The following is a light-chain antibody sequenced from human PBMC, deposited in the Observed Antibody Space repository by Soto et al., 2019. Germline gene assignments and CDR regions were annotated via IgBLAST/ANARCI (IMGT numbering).Light chain of an antibody. CDR3: CSYAGSSAWV. CDR1: SSDVGGYNY. Sequence: QSALTQPRSVSGSPGQSVTISCTGTSSDVGGYNYVSWYQQHPGKAPKLMIYDVSKRPSGVPDRFSGSKSGNTASLTISGHQAEDEADYYCCSYAGSSAWVFGGGTKLTVL. J-gene: IGLJ3*02. V-gene: IGLV2-11*01. CDR2: DVS.